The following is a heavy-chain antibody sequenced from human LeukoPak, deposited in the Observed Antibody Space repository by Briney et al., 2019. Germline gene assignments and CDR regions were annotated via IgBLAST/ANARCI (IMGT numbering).Heavy chain of an antibody. CDR3: ARVKRDCSGGTCYSYDY. D-gene: IGHD2-15*01. J-gene: IGHJ4*02. CDR2: ISYDGSNK. V-gene: IGHV3-30-3*01. CDR1: GFTFRSYA. Sequence: GGSLRLSCAASGFTFRSYAMHWVRQAPGKGLEWVAVISYDGSNKYYADSVKGRFTISRDNSKNTLYLQMNSLRAEDTAVYYCARVKRDCSGGTCYSYDYWGQGTLVTVSS.